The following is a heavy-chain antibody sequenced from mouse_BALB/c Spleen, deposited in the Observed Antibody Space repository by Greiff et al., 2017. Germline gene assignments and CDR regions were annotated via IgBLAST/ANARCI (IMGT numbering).Heavy chain of an antibody. CDR1: GFTFSIYG. V-gene: IGHV5-6-3*01. Sequence: EVKLVESGGGLVQPGGSLKLSCAASGFTFSIYGMSWVRQTPDKRLELVATINSNGGSTYYPDSVKGRFTISRDNAKNTLYLQMSSLKSEDTAMYYCARDGDYPFAYWGQGTLVTVSA. D-gene: IGHD2-4*01. J-gene: IGHJ3*01. CDR3: ARDGDYPFAY. CDR2: INSNGGST.